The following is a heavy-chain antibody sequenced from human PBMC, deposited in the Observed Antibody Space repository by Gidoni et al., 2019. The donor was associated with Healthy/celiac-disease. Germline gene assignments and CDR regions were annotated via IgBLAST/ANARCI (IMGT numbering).Heavy chain of an antibody. CDR3: ARDRGFITIAQYGMDV. V-gene: IGHV3-7*01. J-gene: IGHJ6*02. Sequence: EVQLVESGGGLVQPGGSLRLSCAASGFTFSSYWMSWVRQAPGKGLEWVANIKQDGSEKYYVDSVKGRFTISRDNAKNSLYLQMNSLRAEDTAVYYCARDRGFITIAQYGMDVWGQGTTVTVSS. CDR2: IKQDGSEK. D-gene: IGHD3-3*01. CDR1: GFTFSSYW.